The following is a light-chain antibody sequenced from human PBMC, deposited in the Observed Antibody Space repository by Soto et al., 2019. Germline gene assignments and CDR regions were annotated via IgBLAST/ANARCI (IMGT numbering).Light chain of an antibody. CDR1: QSFRGL. J-gene: IGKJ5*01. CDR2: DAY. Sequence: EVVLTQSPVSLSLSPGERATLSCRASQSFRGLLAWYQQKPGQAPRLLIYDAYNRATGIPPRFSGSGSGTDFTLTISSLEPEDFGVYYCQHRSIWPVSFGQGTRLEIK. V-gene: IGKV3-11*01. CDR3: QHRSIWPVS.